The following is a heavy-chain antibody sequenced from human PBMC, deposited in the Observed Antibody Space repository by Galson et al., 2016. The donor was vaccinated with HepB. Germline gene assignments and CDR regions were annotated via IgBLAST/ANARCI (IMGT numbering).Heavy chain of an antibody. D-gene: IGHD1-26*01. J-gene: IGHJ3*02. CDR1: GFTFSDSA. V-gene: IGHV3-73*01. Sequence: SLRLSCAASGFTFSDSAMHWVRQASGKGLEWVGRIRSKANSYATAYGASVKGRFTISRDDSENTAYLQMNSLKAEDTAVYYCTTGEAIVGAGYMRDAFDIWGPGTMVTVSS. CDR2: IRSKANSYAT. CDR3: TTGEAIVGAGYMRDAFDI.